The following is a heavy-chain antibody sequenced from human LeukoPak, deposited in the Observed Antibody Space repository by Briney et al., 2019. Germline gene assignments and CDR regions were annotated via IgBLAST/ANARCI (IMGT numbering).Heavy chain of an antibody. J-gene: IGHJ6*02. CDR3: ARDRWSLSRKTWFYYGMDV. Sequence: SETLSLTCTVSGGSMSDSYWSWIRQSPGKGLEWIGYVSNSGQPDYSPSLKSRVTILADTSKNQWSLILNSVTAADTAVYYCARDRWSLSRKTWFYYGMDVWGQGITVTVSS. CDR2: VSNSGQP. V-gene: IGHV4-59*01. D-gene: IGHD3-9*01. CDR1: GGSMSDSY.